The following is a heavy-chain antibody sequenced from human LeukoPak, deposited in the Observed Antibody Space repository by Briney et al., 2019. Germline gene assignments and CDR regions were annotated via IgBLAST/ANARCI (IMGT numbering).Heavy chain of an antibody. V-gene: IGHV4-59*08. D-gene: IGHD2-15*01. CDR3: ARLRCSGGSCYDDY. CDR1: GGSISGYY. CDR2: IYYSGST. Sequence: PSETLSLTCTVSGGSISGYYWNWIRQPPGKGLEWIGDIYYSGSTSYNPSLKSRVTISLDTSKNQFSLDQNSVTAADTGVYFCARLRCSGGSCYDDYWGQGTLVTVSS. J-gene: IGHJ4*02.